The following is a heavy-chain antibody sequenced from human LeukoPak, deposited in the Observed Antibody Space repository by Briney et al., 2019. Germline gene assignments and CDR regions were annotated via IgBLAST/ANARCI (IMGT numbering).Heavy chain of an antibody. Sequence: PETLSLTCTVSGGSISSSSYYWGWIRQPPGKGLEWIGEINHSGSTNYNPSLKSRVTISVDTSKNQFSLKLSSVTAADTAVYYCARVSITGTTFWWGQGTLVTVSS. CDR3: ARVSITGTTFW. V-gene: IGHV4-39*07. CDR1: GGSISSSSYY. CDR2: INHSGST. D-gene: IGHD1-7*01. J-gene: IGHJ4*02.